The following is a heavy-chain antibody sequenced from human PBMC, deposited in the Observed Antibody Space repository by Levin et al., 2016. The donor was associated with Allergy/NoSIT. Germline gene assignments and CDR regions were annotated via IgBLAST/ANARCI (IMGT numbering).Heavy chain of an antibody. CDR1: GFTFSSYA. J-gene: IGHJ3*02. D-gene: IGHD3-22*01. CDR2: ISYDGSNK. CDR3: ARDWETYYYDSSDDAFDI. Sequence: GGSLRLSCAASGFTFSSYAMHWVRQAPGKGLEWVAVISYDGSNKYYADSVKGRFTISRDNSKNTLYLQMNSLRAEDTAVYYCARDWETYYYDSSDDAFDIWGQGTMVTVSS. V-gene: IGHV3-30-3*01.